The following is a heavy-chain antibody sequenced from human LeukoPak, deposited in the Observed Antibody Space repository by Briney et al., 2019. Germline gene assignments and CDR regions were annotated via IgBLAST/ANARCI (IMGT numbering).Heavy chain of an antibody. V-gene: IGHV4-30-2*01. CDR2: IYHSGST. CDR3: ARGRVLQTIHYYYYYGMDV. D-gene: IGHD2-15*01. CDR1: GGSISSGGYS. J-gene: IGHJ6*02. Sequence: SETLSLTCAVSGGSISSGGYSCSWIRQPPGKGLEWIGYIYHSGSTYYNPSLKSRVTISVDASKNQFSLKLSSVTAADTAVYYCARGRVLQTIHYYYYYGMDVWGQGTTVTVSS.